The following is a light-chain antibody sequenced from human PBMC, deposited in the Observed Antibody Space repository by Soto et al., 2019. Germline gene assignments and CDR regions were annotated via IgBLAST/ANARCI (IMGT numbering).Light chain of an antibody. J-gene: IGLJ2*01. CDR3: QTWGTGIQV. CDR2: LHSDGSH. CDR1: RGHSSYA. V-gene: IGLV4-69*01. Sequence: QLVLTQSPSASASLGASVKLTCTLSRGHSSYAIAWHQQQPEKGPRYLMKLHSDGSHIKGDGTPDRFSGSSSGAERYLTISSLQSEDEADYCCQTWGTGIQVFGGGTKLTVL.